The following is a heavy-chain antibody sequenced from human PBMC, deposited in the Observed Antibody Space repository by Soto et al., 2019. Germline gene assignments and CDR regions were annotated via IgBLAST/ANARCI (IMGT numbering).Heavy chain of an antibody. J-gene: IGHJ4*02. Sequence: SETLSLTCTVSAGSISSYYWSWSRVPPGKGLEWIGYIYYSGSPTYXXSLKSRVTISVDTSKNQCSLKLSSWTPADPAVYYCARVYSSCWFFDYWGQGTLVTVSS. V-gene: IGHV4-59*01. CDR1: AGSISSYY. CDR3: ARVYSSCWFFDY. D-gene: IGHD6-13*01. CDR2: IYYSGSP.